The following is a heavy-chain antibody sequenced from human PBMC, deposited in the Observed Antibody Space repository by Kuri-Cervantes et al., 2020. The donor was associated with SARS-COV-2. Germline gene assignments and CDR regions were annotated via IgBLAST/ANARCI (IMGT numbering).Heavy chain of an antibody. Sequence: GGSLRLSCAASGFTFSSYAMHWVRQAPGKGLEWVSAISGSGGSTYYADSVKGRFTISRDNSKNTLYLQMNSLRAEDTAVYYCAKAGGWYSSFFDYWGQGTLVTVSS. CDR2: ISGSGGST. CDR3: AKAGGWYSSFFDY. D-gene: IGHD6-19*01. J-gene: IGHJ4*02. CDR1: GFTFSSYA. V-gene: IGHV3-23*01.